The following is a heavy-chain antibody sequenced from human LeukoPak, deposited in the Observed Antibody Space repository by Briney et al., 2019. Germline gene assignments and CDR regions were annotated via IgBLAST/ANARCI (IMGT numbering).Heavy chain of an antibody. Sequence: SETLSLTCAVYGGSFSGYYWSWIRQPPGKGLEWIGEINHSGSTNYNPSLKSRVTISVDTSKNQFSLKLSSVTAADTAVYYCASGQREPERWFDPWGQGTLVTVSS. CDR3: ASGQREPERWFDP. J-gene: IGHJ5*02. V-gene: IGHV4-34*01. D-gene: IGHD1-14*01. CDR1: GGSFSGYY. CDR2: INHSGST.